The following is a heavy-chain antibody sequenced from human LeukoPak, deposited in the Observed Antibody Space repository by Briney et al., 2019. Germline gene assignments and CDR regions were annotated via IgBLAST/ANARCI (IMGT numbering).Heavy chain of an antibody. J-gene: IGHJ4*02. V-gene: IGHV3-43*02. CDR2: ISGDSGGT. Sequence: GGALRLSCAASGFTFDDYAMHWVRQAPGEGLEWGSLISGDSGGTYYADSVKGRFTISRDNSKNSLYLQMNSLRTEDTALYYCAKDKNGYPDYWGQGTLVTVSS. D-gene: IGHD5-24*01. CDR3: AKDKNGYPDY. CDR1: GFTFDDYA.